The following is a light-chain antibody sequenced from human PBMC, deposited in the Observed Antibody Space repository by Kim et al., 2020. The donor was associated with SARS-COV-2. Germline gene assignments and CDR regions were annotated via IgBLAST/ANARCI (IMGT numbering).Light chain of an antibody. V-gene: IGLV2-8*01. Sequence: GQSVTISFTRTCSDVGGYNYVSWYQQHPRKAPNLMICEVSKRPAGVPDRFSGSKSGNTASLTVSGLQAEDEADYYCSSYAGSNHLVFGGGTQLTVL. CDR2: EVS. CDR3: SSYAGSNHLV. CDR1: CSDVGGYNY. J-gene: IGLJ2*01.